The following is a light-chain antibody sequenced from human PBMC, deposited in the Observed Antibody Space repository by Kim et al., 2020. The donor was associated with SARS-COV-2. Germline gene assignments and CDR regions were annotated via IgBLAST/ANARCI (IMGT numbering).Light chain of an antibody. Sequence: VSPGERDTLARRSTNRVNATLAWYQQKPGQPPRLLVYGGSVTPTYIPARFSGSGSKTEYTLTVTSLQSEDFAIYYCQQYDEWPWTFGQGTKVDIK. V-gene: IGKV3-15*01. CDR3: QQYDEWPWT. J-gene: IGKJ1*01. CDR1: NRVNAT. CDR2: GGS.